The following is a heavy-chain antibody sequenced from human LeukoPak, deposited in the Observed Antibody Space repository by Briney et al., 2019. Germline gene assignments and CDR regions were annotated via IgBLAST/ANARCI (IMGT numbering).Heavy chain of an antibody. V-gene: IGHV1-18*04. J-gene: IGHJ4*02. CDR1: GYTFTSYY. D-gene: IGHD2-2*01. Sequence: ASVKVSCKASGYTFTSYYMHWVRQAPGQGLEWMGWISAYNGNTNYAQKLQGRVTMTTDTSTSTAYMELRSLRSEDTAVYYCARDLTSQPYWGQGTLVTVSS. CDR2: ISAYNGNT. CDR3: ARDLTSQPY.